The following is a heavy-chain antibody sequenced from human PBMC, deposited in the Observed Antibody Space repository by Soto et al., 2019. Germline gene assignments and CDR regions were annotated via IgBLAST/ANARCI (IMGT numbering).Heavy chain of an antibody. D-gene: IGHD3-16*01. CDR1: GGSISSGGYY. CDR3: AIRGVGGSTLPEGAFDI. CDR2: IYYSGST. V-gene: IGHV4-31*03. J-gene: IGHJ3*02. Sequence: QVQLQESGPGLVKPSQTLSLTCTVSGGSISSGGYYWSWIRQHPGKGLEWIGYIYYSGSTYYNPSLKSRVTISVDTSKTRFSLKLSSVTAADTAVYYCAIRGVGGSTLPEGAFDIWGQGTMVTVSS.